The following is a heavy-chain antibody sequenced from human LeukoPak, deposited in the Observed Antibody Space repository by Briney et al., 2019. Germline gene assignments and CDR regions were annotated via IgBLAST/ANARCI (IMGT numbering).Heavy chain of an antibody. CDR1: GFTLRGYL. J-gene: IGHJ4*02. Sequence: GGSLRLSFAASGFTLRGYLMHWVRQTPGKGVVWVSHINSDGSHTSYADSVKGRFTISRDDAKSMVYLQMNSLRADDTAVYYCVRDLSSGTDGIWGQGTLVTVSS. CDR2: INSDGSHT. D-gene: IGHD3-10*01. CDR3: VRDLSSGTDGI. V-gene: IGHV3-74*01.